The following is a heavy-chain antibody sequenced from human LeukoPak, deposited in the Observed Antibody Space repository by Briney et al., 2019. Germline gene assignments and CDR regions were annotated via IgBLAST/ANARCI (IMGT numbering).Heavy chain of an antibody. Sequence: GGSLRLSFAASGFTFSNYCMHWVRQAPGKGLVWVALIYYDGSNKYYADSVKGRFTISRDNSKNTLYLQMNSLRAEGTAVYYCAREWTYYYDSSGYLSGAFDIWGQGTMVTVSS. CDR1: GFTFSNYC. CDR3: AREWTYYYDSSGYLSGAFDI. CDR2: IYYDGSNK. D-gene: IGHD3-22*01. V-gene: IGHV3-30*04. J-gene: IGHJ3*02.